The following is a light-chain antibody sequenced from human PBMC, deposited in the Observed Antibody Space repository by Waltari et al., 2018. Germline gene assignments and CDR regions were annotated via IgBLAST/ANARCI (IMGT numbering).Light chain of an antibody. J-gene: IGLJ3*02. CDR2: LNNDGSH. Sequence: QVVLTQSPSASASLGASVTLTCTLRSDHIGNSIAWHQKQPGKGPRFLMRLNNDGSHKRGDGIPQRFSGSSSGAERYLFISSLQSEDEADYYCQTWGTGFQVFGGGTRLSVL. CDR3: QTWGTGFQV. CDR1: SDHIGNS. V-gene: IGLV4-69*01.